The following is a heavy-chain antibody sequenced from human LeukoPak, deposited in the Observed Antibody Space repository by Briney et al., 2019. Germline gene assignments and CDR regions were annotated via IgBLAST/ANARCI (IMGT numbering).Heavy chain of an antibody. CDR1: IFTFSIYG. CDR3: AKDTARRGAAAGTDDAFDI. J-gene: IGHJ3*02. Sequence: AGVSLRLSCAASIFTFSIYGMHCVRRAPAKAPEGVAFIRYDGSNKYYADAVKGRFTISRDNSKNTLYLQMNSLRAEDTAVYYCAKDTARRGAAAGTDDAFDIWGQGTMVTVSS. D-gene: IGHD6-13*01. V-gene: IGHV3-30*02. CDR2: IRYDGSNK.